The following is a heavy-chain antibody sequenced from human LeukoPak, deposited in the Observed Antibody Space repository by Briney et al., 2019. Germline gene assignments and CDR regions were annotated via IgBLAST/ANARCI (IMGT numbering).Heavy chain of an antibody. CDR3: ARAYSSGWMEYYYYMDV. V-gene: IGHV3-48*03. D-gene: IGHD6-19*01. CDR1: GFTFSSYE. J-gene: IGHJ6*03. Sequence: GGSLRLSXAASGFTFSSYEMNWVRQAPGKGLEWVSYISSSGSTIYYADSVKGRFTISRDNAKNSLYLQMNSLRAEDTAVYYCARAYSSGWMEYYYYMDVWGKGTTVTVSS. CDR2: ISSSGSTI.